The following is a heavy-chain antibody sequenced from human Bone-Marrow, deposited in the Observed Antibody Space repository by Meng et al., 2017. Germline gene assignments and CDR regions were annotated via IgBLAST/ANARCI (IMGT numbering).Heavy chain of an antibody. D-gene: IGHD4-17*01. J-gene: IGHJ2*01. CDR1: GGSISSGNHY. CDR3: ASLYGDSSVWYLDL. V-gene: IGHV4-31*03. Sequence: QGHLQESGPGLVKPSQTLSLTCPVSGGSISSGNHYWSWIRQHPGKGLEYIGYIYYSGSTYYNPSLKSRVIISVDTSKNQFSLRLNSVTAADTAVYYCASLYGDSSVWYLDLWGRGTLVTVSS. CDR2: IYYSGST.